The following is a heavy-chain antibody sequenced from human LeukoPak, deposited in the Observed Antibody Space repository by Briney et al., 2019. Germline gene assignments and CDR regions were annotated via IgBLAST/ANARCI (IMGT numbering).Heavy chain of an antibody. V-gene: IGHV3-7*01. CDR3: ARGARQWLVPDFDY. Sequence: GGSLRLSCAASGFTFSSYWMSWVRQAPGKGLEWVANIKQDGSEKYYVDSVKGRFTISRDNAKNSLYLQMNSLRVEDTAVYYCARGARQWLVPDFDYWGQGTLVTVSS. CDR2: IKQDGSEK. J-gene: IGHJ4*02. D-gene: IGHD6-19*01. CDR1: GFTFSSYW.